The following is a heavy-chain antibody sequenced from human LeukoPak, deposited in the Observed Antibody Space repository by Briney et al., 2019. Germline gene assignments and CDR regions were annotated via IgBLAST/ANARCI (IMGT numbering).Heavy chain of an antibody. J-gene: IGHJ4*02. CDR1: GYTFTDYH. Sequence: ASVKVSCKASGYTFTDYHMHWVRQAPGQGLEWMGWINPNSGGTNYAQKFQGWVTMTRDTSISTAYMELSRLRSDDTAVYYCARARGYYDSSGYFPLDYWGQGTLVTVSS. CDR2: INPNSGGT. D-gene: IGHD3-22*01. CDR3: ARARGYYDSSGYFPLDY. V-gene: IGHV1-2*04.